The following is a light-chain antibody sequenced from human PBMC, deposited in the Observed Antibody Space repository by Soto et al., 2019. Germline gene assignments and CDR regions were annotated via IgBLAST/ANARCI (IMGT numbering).Light chain of an antibody. J-gene: IGKJ4*01. Sequence: DIQMTQSPSSLSASVGDRVTIACRASQSITDYLNWYQQKPGKGPELLIYASSTLRSGVPSRFSGSGSGTDFNLTINSLHPEDCATYYCQQSYSTPLTFGGGTMVEIK. CDR3: QQSYSTPLT. V-gene: IGKV1-39*01. CDR2: ASS. CDR1: QSITDY.